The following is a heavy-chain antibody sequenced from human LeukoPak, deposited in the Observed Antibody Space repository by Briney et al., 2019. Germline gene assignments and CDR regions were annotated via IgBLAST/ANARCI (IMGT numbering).Heavy chain of an antibody. D-gene: IGHD1-14*01. V-gene: IGHV4-39*07. CDR1: GASISRTTYY. CDR2: MFYSGYT. CDR3: ARASIGEPNYYYYGMDV. J-gene: IGHJ6*02. Sequence: PSETLSLTCTVSGASISRTTYYWGWFRQPPGKGLEWIATMFYSGYTYYNPSLKSRVTISVDTSKNQFSLKLSSVTAADTAVYYCARASIGEPNYYYYGMDVWGQGTTVTVSS.